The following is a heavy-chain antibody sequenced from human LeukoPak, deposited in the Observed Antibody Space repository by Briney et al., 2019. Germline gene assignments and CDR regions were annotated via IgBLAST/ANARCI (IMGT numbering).Heavy chain of an antibody. V-gene: IGHV3-9*01. Sequence: GGSLRLSCAASGFTFDDYAMHWVRQAPGKGLEWVSGISWNSGSIGYADSVKGRFTISRDNAKNSLYPQMNSLRAEDTALYYCAKDHSVVITTGFDYWGQGTLVTVSS. CDR1: GFTFDDYA. CDR3: AKDHSVVITTGFDY. D-gene: IGHD3-22*01. CDR2: ISWNSGSI. J-gene: IGHJ4*02.